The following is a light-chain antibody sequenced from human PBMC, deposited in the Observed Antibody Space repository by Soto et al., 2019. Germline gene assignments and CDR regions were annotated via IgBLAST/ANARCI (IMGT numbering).Light chain of an antibody. Sequence: QSALTQPASVSGSPGQSITISCTGNSSDVGGYNYVSWYQQHPGKAPKLMIYDVSNRPSGVSNRFYGSKSGNTASLTISGLQAEDEADYYCSSYTSSSALVFGGGTKLTVL. CDR1: SSDVGGYNY. V-gene: IGLV2-14*03. CDR2: DVS. J-gene: IGLJ2*01. CDR3: SSYTSSSALV.